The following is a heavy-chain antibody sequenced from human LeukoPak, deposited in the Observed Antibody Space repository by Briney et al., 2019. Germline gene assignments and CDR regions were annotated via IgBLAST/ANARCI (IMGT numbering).Heavy chain of an antibody. CDR2: VYYSGST. Sequence: SETLSLTCNVSGGSISRSSYYWGWIRQPPGKGLEWIGSVYYSGSTYYKPALTSRVTISLDTSRTQFSLKLNSLTAADTAVYYCARGYDTSGYYIDGYFDLWGRGTLVTVSS. J-gene: IGHJ2*01. V-gene: IGHV4-39*07. CDR3: ARGYDTSGYYIDGYFDL. D-gene: IGHD3-22*01. CDR1: GGSISRSSYY.